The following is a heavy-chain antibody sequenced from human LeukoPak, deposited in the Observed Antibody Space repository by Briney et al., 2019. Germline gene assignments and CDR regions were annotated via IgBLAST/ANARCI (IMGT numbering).Heavy chain of an antibody. CDR2: ITIFSSTI. J-gene: IGHJ3*02. CDR1: GFTFSDYG. Sequence: GGSLRLSCAASGFTFSDYGMHWVRQAPGKGLEWVSYITIFSSTIYYADSVKGRFTISRDNAKNSLYLQMNSLRDEDTAVYYCAREVDGCSGGSCYSVDAFDIWGQGTMVTVSS. D-gene: IGHD2-15*01. CDR3: AREVDGCSGGSCYSVDAFDI. V-gene: IGHV3-48*02.